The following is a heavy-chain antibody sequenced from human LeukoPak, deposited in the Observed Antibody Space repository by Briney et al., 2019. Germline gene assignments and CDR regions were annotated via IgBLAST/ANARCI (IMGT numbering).Heavy chain of an antibody. CDR1: GFAFSNYW. CDR3: GSTNSFSY. V-gene: IGHV3-7*01. Sequence: GGSLRLSCAASGFAFSNYWMSWVRQAPGKGLEWVANIKQGGSETNYVDSVKGRFTISRDSAKNSLYLQMNSRRAEDTALYCCGSTNSFSYWGRGTLVTVSS. J-gene: IGHJ4*02. CDR2: IKQGGSET. D-gene: IGHD2-15*01.